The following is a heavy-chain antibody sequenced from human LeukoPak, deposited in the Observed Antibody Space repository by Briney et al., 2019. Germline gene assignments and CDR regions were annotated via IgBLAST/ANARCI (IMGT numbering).Heavy chain of an antibody. J-gene: IGHJ4*02. D-gene: IGHD1-26*01. Sequence: PGRSLRLSCAASGFTFSSYAMHWVRQAPGKGLEWVAVISYDGSNKYYADSVKGRFTISRDNSKNTLYLQMNSLRAEDTAVYYCARDGRGEPLDYFDYWGQGTLVTVSS. V-gene: IGHV3-30-3*01. CDR1: GFTFSSYA. CDR2: ISYDGSNK. CDR3: ARDGRGEPLDYFDY.